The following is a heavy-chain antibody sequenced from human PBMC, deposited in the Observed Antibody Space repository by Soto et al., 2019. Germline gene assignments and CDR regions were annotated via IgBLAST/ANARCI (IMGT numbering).Heavy chain of an antibody. CDR2: ISWNSGSI. V-gene: IGHV3-9*01. CDR3: AKDIRSSGYDPESSFDP. J-gene: IGHJ5*02. D-gene: IGHD5-12*01. CDR1: GFTFDDYA. Sequence: GGSLRLSCAASGFTFDDYAMHWVRQAPGKGLEWVSGISWNSGSIGYADSVKGRFTISRDNAKNSLYLQMNSLRAEDTALYYCAKDIRSSGYDPESSFDPWGQGTLVTVSS.